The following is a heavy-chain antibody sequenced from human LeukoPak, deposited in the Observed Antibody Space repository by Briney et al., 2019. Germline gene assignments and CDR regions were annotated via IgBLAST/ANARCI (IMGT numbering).Heavy chain of an antibody. D-gene: IGHD3-10*01. Sequence: SVKVSCKASGGTFSSYAISWVRQAPGQGLEWMGGIIPIFGTANYAQKFQGRVTITADESTSTAYMELSSLRSEDTAVYYYASIGSAMVRGATQTRGYYYYGMDVWGKGTTVTVSS. J-gene: IGHJ6*04. CDR3: ASIGSAMVRGATQTRGYYYYGMDV. CDR1: GGTFSSYA. V-gene: IGHV1-69*01. CDR2: IIPIFGTA.